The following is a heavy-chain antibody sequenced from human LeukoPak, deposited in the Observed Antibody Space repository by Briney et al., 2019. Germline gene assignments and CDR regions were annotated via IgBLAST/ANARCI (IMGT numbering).Heavy chain of an antibody. J-gene: IGHJ3*02. D-gene: IGHD6-13*01. V-gene: IGHV4-59*01. CDR1: GGSISSYY. CDR3: ARAKSWGRCGQGFDI. Sequence: SETLSLTCTVSGGSISSYYWTWIRQPPGKGLEWIGYFYNSGSTNHNPSLKSRVTMSLDTSKNQVSLKLNSVTAADTAVYYCARAKSWGRCGQGFDIWGQGTVVTVSS. CDR2: FYNSGST.